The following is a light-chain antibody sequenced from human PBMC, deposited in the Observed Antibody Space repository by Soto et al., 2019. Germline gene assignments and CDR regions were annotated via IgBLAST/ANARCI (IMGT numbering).Light chain of an antibody. J-gene: IGLJ2*01. CDR2: DVS. CDR1: SSDFGGYNY. CDR3: SSYTSISTYVV. V-gene: IGLV2-14*01. Sequence: QSALTQPASVSGSPGQSITISCTGTSSDFGGYNYVSWYQQHPGKAPKLMIYDVSNRPSGVSNRFSGSKSGNTASLTISGLQAEDEADYYCSSYTSISTYVVFGGGTKLTVL.